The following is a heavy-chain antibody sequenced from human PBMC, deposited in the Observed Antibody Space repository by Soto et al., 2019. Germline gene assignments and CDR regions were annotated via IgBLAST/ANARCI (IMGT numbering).Heavy chain of an antibody. CDR2: IWYDGSNK. V-gene: IGHV3-33*01. CDR3: ARDKWMATIPYYYYGMDV. Sequence: GGSLRLSCAASGFTFSSYGMHWVRQAPGKGLEWVAVIWYDGSNKYYADSVKGRFTISRDNSKNTLYLQMNSLRAEGTAVYYCARDKWMATIPYYYYGMDVWGQGTTVTVSS. J-gene: IGHJ6*02. D-gene: IGHD5-12*01. CDR1: GFTFSSYG.